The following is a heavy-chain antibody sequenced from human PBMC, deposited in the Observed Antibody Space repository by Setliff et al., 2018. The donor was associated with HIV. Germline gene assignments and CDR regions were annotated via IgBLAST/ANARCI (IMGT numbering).Heavy chain of an antibody. CDR2: IYYSGNT. J-gene: IGHJ4*02. D-gene: IGHD3-22*01. CDR3: ARGGRDFYDSSGYYWNY. CDR1: GGSISSGDYY. V-gene: IGHV4-30-4*08. Sequence: SETLSLTCTVSGGSISSGDYYWTWIRQPPGKGLEWIGYIYYSGNTFYNPSLKSRLTISIDTSKNQFSLKLSSVTAADTAVYYCARGGRDFYDSSGYYWNYWGQGTLVIVSS.